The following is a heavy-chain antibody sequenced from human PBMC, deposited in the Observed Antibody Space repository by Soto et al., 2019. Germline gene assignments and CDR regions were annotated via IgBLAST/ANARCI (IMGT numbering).Heavy chain of an antibody. Sequence: GSLRLSCAASGFTFRNYGMHWVRQAPGKGLEWVAVISHDGSDKYYADSMKGRSIISRDNSENTLFLNMNSLKPEDTAVYYCAKENQHLVHDYWGQGTLVTVSS. CDR1: GFTFRNYG. D-gene: IGHD6-13*01. J-gene: IGHJ4*02. CDR2: ISHDGSDK. V-gene: IGHV3-30*18. CDR3: AKENQHLVHDY.